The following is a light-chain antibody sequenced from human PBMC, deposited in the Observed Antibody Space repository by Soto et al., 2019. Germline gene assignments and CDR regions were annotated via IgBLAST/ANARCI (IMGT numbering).Light chain of an antibody. J-gene: IGKJ1*01. V-gene: IGKV1-6*01. Sequence: DRVTITCRASQAIRSALGWYQQKPGKAPKLLIYAASTLQGGVPPRFSGSGSGTDFTLTISSLQPEDFATYYCLLDFSYLWAFGQGTKVDIK. CDR1: QAIRSA. CDR2: AAS. CDR3: LLDFSYLWA.